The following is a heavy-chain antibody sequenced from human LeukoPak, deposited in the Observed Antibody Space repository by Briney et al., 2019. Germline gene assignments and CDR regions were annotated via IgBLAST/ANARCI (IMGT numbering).Heavy chain of an antibody. CDR3: ARRYFDL. V-gene: IGHV3-7*03. CDR2: IRQDGNEK. Sequence: GSLRLSCAASGFTFSSHWMSWVRQAPGKGLEWVANIRQDGNEKYYVDSVKGRFTISRDNAKNSLYLQMNSLRAEDTAVYYCARRYFDLWGRGTLVTVSS. J-gene: IGHJ2*01. CDR1: GFTFSSHW.